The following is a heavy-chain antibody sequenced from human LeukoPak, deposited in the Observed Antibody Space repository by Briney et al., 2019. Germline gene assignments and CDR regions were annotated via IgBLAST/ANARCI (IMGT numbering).Heavy chain of an antibody. CDR2: ISSSSAGP. CDR3: AKGSSSSRPYYFDS. CDR1: GFTFSSYV. V-gene: IGHV3-23*01. D-gene: IGHD6-6*01. J-gene: IGHJ4*02. Sequence: GGSLRLSCAASGFTFSSYVMGWVRPAPGDGLGWVSAISSSSAGPYYADSVKGRFTVSRDNAINALYLQMNSLRVEDTAVYYCAKGSSSSRPYYFDSWGQGTLVTVSS.